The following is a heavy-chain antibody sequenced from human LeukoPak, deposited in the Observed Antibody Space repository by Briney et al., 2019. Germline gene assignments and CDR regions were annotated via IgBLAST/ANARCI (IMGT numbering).Heavy chain of an antibody. CDR3: ARDRVGNYYYYMDV. CDR2: IYTSGST. CDR1: GGSISSGSYY. V-gene: IGHV4-61*02. D-gene: IGHD2-15*01. Sequence: SQTLSLTCTVSGGSISSGSYYWSWIRQPAGKGLEWIGRIYTSGSTNYNPSLKSRVTISVDTSKNQFSLKLSSVTAADTAVYYCARDRVGNYYYYMDVWGKGTTVTISS. J-gene: IGHJ6*03.